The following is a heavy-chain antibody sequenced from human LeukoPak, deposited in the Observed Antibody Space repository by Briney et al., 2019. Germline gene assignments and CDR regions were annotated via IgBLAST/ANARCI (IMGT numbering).Heavy chain of an antibody. V-gene: IGHV3-30*04. CDR1: GFSLSTYA. CDR2: NSKDGSKK. D-gene: IGHD5-18*01. J-gene: IGHJ4*02. Sequence: GTSLRLSCAASGFSLSTYAMHWVRQAPGKGLEWVAVNSKDGSKKYCAESVKGRFTISRDTSKNTLYLQMNSLRPEDTAVYYCARDPGYAYNHFDYWGQGTLVTVSS. CDR3: ARDPGYAYNHFDY.